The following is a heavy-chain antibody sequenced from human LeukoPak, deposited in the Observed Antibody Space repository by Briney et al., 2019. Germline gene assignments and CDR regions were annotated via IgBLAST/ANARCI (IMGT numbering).Heavy chain of an antibody. Sequence: SETLSLTCAVYGGSFSGYYWSWIRQPPGKGLEGIGEINHSGSTNYNPSLKSRVTISVDTSKNQFSLKLSSVTAADTAVYYCARGSSLDYWGQGTLVTVSS. CDR2: INHSGST. V-gene: IGHV4-34*01. CDR1: GGSFSGYY. CDR3: ARGSSLDY. J-gene: IGHJ4*02.